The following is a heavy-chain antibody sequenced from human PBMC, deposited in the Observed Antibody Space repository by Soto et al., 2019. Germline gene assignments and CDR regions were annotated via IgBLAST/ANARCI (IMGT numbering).Heavy chain of an antibody. V-gene: IGHV1-69*04. D-gene: IGHD6-13*01. J-gene: IGHJ4*02. CDR2: IIPILGIA. CDR3: ARDLAARDDC. CDR1: GGTFSSYT. Sequence: SVKVSCKASGGTFSSYTITWVRQAPGQGLEWMGRIIPILGIANYAQKFQGRVTITADKSTGTAYIELSSLRSEDTAVYYCARDLAARDDCWGQGTLVTVSS.